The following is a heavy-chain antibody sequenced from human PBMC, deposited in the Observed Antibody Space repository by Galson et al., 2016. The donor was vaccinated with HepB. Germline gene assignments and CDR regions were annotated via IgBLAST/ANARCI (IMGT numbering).Heavy chain of an antibody. CDR3: ARDRRKGIAARHHWFDP. V-gene: IGHV1-2*02. Sequence: SVKVSCKASGYTFTGYYMHWVRQAPGQGLDWMGWINPNSGGTNYAQKFQGRVTMTRATSISTAYMELSRLRSDDTAVYYCARDRRKGIAARHHWFDPWGQGTPVTVSS. CDR1: GYTFTGYY. J-gene: IGHJ5*02. D-gene: IGHD6-6*01. CDR2: INPNSGGT.